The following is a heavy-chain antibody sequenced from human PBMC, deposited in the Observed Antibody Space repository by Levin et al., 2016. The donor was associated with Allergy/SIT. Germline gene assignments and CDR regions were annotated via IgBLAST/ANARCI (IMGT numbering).Heavy chain of an antibody. CDR3: VKEIGTYSGYDY. J-gene: IGHJ4*02. V-gene: IGHV3-30*18. Sequence: GGSLRLSCAASGFTFKNYGMHWVRQAPGKGLEWLAVISPDGGLTYHTDSVKGRFTISRDNSKNTLSLEMTSLTVEDTAVYYCVKEIGTYSGYDYWGQGTLVTVSS. CDR1: GFTFKNYG. D-gene: IGHD3-22*01. CDR2: ISPDGGLT.